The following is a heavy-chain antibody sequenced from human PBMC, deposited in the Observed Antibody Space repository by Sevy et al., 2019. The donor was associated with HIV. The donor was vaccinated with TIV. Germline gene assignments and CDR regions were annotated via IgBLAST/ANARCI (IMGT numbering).Heavy chain of an antibody. CDR2: VSYDGADK. V-gene: IGHV3-30*18. CDR3: AKDMVDCTGGTCYSGAVSPFES. J-gene: IGHJ4*02. Sequence: GGSLRLSCAASGFIFNNYDMYWIRQAPGKGLEWVATVSYDGADKDYADIVKGRFTISRDSSRSMLYLQMTSLRPEDTGVYCCAKDMVDCTGGTCYSGAVSPFESWGQGTLVTVSS. D-gene: IGHD2-15*01. CDR1: GFIFNNYD.